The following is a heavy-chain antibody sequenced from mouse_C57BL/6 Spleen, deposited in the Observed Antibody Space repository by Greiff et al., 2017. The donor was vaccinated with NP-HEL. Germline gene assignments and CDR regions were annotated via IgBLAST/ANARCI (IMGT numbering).Heavy chain of an antibody. CDR3: ARFDGSPYYFDY. CDR2: IYPGSGST. Sequence: VQLQQPGAELVKPGASVKMSCKASGYTFTSYWITWVKQRPGQGLEWIGDIYPGSGSTNYNEKFKSKATLTVDTSSSTAYMQLSSLTSEDSAVYYCARFDGSPYYFDYWGQGTTLTVSS. CDR1: GYTFTSYW. V-gene: IGHV1-55*01. J-gene: IGHJ2*01. D-gene: IGHD2-3*01.